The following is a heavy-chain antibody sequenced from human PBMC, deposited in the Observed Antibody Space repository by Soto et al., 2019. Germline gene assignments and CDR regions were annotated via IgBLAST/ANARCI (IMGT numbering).Heavy chain of an antibody. CDR3: AKEIVVVAATSPATSKYFDY. D-gene: IGHD2-15*01. Sequence: GGSLRLSCAASGFTFSSYAMSWVRQAPGKGLEWVSAISGSGGSTYYADSVKGRFTISRDNSKNTLYLQMNSLRAEDTAVYYCAKEIVVVAATSPATSKYFDYWGQGTLVTVSS. CDR1: GFTFSSYA. CDR2: ISGSGGST. J-gene: IGHJ4*02. V-gene: IGHV3-23*01.